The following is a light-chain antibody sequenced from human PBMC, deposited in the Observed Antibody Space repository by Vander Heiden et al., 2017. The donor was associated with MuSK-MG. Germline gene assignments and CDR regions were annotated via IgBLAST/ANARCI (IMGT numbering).Light chain of an antibody. Sequence: DIQMTQSPSSLSASVGDRVTIICRASQSIGSNLNWYQQKPGRAPELLIYAASGLQSGVPSRFSGSGSGTDFTLTISSLQPEDFETYDGQQSFTFGPGTKVDMK. V-gene: IGKV1-39*01. J-gene: IGKJ3*01. CDR1: QSIGSN. CDR2: AAS. CDR3: QQSFT.